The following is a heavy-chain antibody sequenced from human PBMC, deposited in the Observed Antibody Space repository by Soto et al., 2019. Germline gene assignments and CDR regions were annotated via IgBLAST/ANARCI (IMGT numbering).Heavy chain of an antibody. CDR3: AGPVGHYYYYMDV. Sequence: GGSLRLSCAASGFTFSDYYMSWIRQAPGKGLEWVSYISSSGSAIYYADSVKGRFTISRDNAKNSLYLQMNSLRAEDTAVYYSAGPVGHYYYYMDVWGKGTTVTVSS. D-gene: IGHD2-15*01. J-gene: IGHJ6*03. CDR1: GFTFSDYY. V-gene: IGHV3-11*01. CDR2: ISSSGSAI.